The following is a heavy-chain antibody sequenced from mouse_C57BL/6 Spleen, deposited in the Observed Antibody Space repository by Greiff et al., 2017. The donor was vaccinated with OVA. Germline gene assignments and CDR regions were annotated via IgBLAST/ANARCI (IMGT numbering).Heavy chain of an antibody. J-gene: IGHJ3*01. V-gene: IGHV5-16*01. D-gene: IGHD1-1*02. Sequence: EVQRVESEGGLVQPGSSMKLSCTASGFTFSDYYMAWVRQVPEKGLEWVANINYDGSSTYYLDSLKSRFIISRDNAKNILYLQMSSLKSEDTATYYCAREGDYGAWFAYWGQGTLVTVSA. CDR3: AREGDYGAWFAY. CDR2: INYDGSST. CDR1: GFTFSDYY.